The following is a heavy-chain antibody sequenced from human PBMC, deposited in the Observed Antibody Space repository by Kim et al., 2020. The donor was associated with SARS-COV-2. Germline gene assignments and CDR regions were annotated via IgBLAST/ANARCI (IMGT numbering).Heavy chain of an antibody. Sequence: SETLSLTCDVSGGSISSHNWWTWVRQPPGKGLEWIGEIYHDGSTTYNPSLKSRVTMSTDMSKNHFSLRLTSVSAADTAFYYCAQIGDDYNTLDYWGRGTLVTVAS. CDR2: IYHDGST. J-gene: IGHJ4*02. CDR3: AQIGDDYNTLDY. CDR1: GGSISSHNW. D-gene: IGHD4-4*01. V-gene: IGHV4-4*02.